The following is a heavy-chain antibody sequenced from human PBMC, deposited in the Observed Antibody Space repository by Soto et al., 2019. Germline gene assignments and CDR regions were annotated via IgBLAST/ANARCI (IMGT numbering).Heavy chain of an antibody. Sequence: EVQLLESGGGLVQPGGSLRLSCAASGFTLSNYAMNWVRQAPGKGLEWVSGICGSGDTTYYADSVKGRFTIFRDNSKNALYLDMNSLRVEDTAVYFCAKQSGGSCYAASDFWGQGTMVTVSS. V-gene: IGHV3-23*01. CDR1: GFTLSNYA. J-gene: IGHJ3*01. CDR3: AKQSGGSCYAASDF. D-gene: IGHD2-15*01. CDR2: ICGSGDTT.